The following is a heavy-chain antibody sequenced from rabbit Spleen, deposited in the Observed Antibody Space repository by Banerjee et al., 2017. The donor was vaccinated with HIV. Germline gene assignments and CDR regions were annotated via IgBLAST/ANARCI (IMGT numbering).Heavy chain of an antibody. CDR1: GFDFSDIAM. V-gene: IGHV1S45*01. CDR2: ISSGGST. D-gene: IGHD7-1*01. J-gene: IGHJ4*01. Sequence: QEQLEESGGDLVKPEGSLTLTCTASGFDFSDIAMTWVRQAPGEGLKYIGLISSGGSTYYASWAKGRFTISKTSSTTVTLQMTGLTAADTATYFCARETWGSTGNYGLWGPGTLVTVS. CDR3: ARETWGSTGNYGL.